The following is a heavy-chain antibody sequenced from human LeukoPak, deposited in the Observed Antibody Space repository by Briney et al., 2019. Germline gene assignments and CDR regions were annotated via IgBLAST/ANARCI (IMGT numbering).Heavy chain of an antibody. CDR2: IDPSDSYT. J-gene: IGHJ4*02. D-gene: IGHD1-26*01. V-gene: IGHV5-10-1*01. Sequence: GESLKISCKGSGYSFTSYWISWVRQMPGKGLEWMGRIDPSDSYTNYSPSFEGHVTVSADRSTNTAYLQWSSLKASDTAMYYCARQGGATPGYWGQGTLVTVSS. CDR3: ARQGGATPGY. CDR1: GYSFTSYW.